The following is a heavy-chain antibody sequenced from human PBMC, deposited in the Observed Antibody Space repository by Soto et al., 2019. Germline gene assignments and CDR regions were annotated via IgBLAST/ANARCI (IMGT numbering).Heavy chain of an antibody. CDR3: AITIFGVDTRYYYYYMDV. D-gene: IGHD3-3*01. CDR1: GYTFTSYG. Sequence: ASVKVSCKASGYTFTSYGISWVRQAPGQGLEWMGWISAYNGNTNYAQKLQGRVTMTTDTSTSTAYMELRSLRSDDAAVYYCAITIFGVDTRYYYYYMDVWGKGTTVTV. J-gene: IGHJ6*03. V-gene: IGHV1-18*01. CDR2: ISAYNGNT.